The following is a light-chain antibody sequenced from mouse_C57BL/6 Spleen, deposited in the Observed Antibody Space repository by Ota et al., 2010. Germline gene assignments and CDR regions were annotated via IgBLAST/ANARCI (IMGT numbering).Light chain of an antibody. J-gene: IGKJ1*01. V-gene: IGKV1-117*01. CDR3: AQNLELPWT. CDR1: QSIVHSNGNTY. Sequence: DVLTDPTPLSLPVSLGDQASISCRSSQSIVHSNGNTYLEWYLQKPGQSPKLLIYKVSNRFSGVPDRFSSSGSGTDFTLRISRVEAEDVGVYYCAQNLELPWTFGGGTKLEIK. CDR2: KVS.